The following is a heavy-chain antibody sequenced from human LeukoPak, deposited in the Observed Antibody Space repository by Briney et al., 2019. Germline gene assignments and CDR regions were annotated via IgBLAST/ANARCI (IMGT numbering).Heavy chain of an antibody. J-gene: IGHJ4*02. CDR3: ARDPRYSSGWYEDY. CDR2: FDPEDGET. CDR1: GYTLTELS. Sequence: ASVKVSCKVSGYTLTELSMPWVRQAPGKGLEWMGGFDPEDGETIYAQKFQGRVTITADESTSTAYMELSSLRSEDTAVYYCARDPRYSSGWYEDYWGQGTLVTVSS. V-gene: IGHV1-24*01. D-gene: IGHD6-19*01.